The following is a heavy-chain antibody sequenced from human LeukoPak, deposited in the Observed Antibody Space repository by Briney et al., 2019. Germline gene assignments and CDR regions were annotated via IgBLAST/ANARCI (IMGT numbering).Heavy chain of an antibody. D-gene: IGHD6-13*01. Sequence: SETLSLTCTVSGGSISSYTWSWTRSPPGRGLEWIGYIYYSGSTNYNPSLKSRVTISVDTSKNQFSLKLSSVTAADTAVYYCARAGSSLFDYWGQGTLVTVSS. CDR1: GGSISSYT. V-gene: IGHV4-59*13. J-gene: IGHJ4*02. CDR3: ARAGSSLFDY. CDR2: IYYSGST.